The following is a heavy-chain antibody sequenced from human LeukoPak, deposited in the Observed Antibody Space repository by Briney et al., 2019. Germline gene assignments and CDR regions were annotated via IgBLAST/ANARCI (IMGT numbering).Heavy chain of an antibody. V-gene: IGHV4-61*02. CDR2: IYTTGST. J-gene: IGHJ4*02. D-gene: IGHD3-22*01. CDR1: GVSISSGSYY. Sequence: SETLSLTXTVSGVSISSGSYYWVWIRQPAGKGLEWIGRIYTTGSTIYNPSFKSRVTISVDTSKNQFSLKLSSVTAADTAVYYCAREGYYDRSGYREYWGQGTLVTVSS. CDR3: AREGYYDRSGYREY.